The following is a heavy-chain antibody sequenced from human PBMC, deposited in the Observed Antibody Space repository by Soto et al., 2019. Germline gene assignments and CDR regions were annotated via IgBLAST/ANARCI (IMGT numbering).Heavy chain of an antibody. J-gene: IGHJ4*02. D-gene: IGHD3-22*01. CDR3: ARNRYFDSSGSSGDGVFYY. V-gene: IGHV3-33*01. Sequence: QVQLVESGGGVDQTGVSLRLSCAASGFTISSYGMHWVRQAPGKGLERVAVIWYDGSNKYYADSVKGRFPISRDNSINPLYVPMTSLRAEYTAVSYCARNRYFDSSGSSGDGVFYYWGQGNLVTVAS. CDR2: IWYDGSNK. CDR1: GFTISSYG.